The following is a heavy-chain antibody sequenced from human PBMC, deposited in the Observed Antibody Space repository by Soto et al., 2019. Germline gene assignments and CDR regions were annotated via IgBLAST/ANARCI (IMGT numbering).Heavy chain of an antibody. CDR1: GGSFSGYY. CDR3: ARDRTIFGVVRWVY. J-gene: IGHJ4*02. D-gene: IGHD3-3*01. Sequence: QVQLQQWGAGLLKPSETLSLTCAVYGGSFSGYYWSWIRQPPGKGLEWIGEINHSGNTNYNPSLKSRVTISVDTSKNQFSLKLSSVTAADTAVYYCARDRTIFGVVRWVYWGQGTLVTVSS. CDR2: INHSGNT. V-gene: IGHV4-34*01.